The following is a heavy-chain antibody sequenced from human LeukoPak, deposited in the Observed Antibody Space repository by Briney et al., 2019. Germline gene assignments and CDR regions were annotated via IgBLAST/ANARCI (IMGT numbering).Heavy chain of an antibody. V-gene: IGHV3-74*01. CDR2: INSDGSST. CDR1: GFTFSSYW. J-gene: IGHJ4*02. CDR3: ARDRRSSNWYVEFDY. D-gene: IGHD6-13*01. Sequence: GGSLRLSCAASGFTFSSYWMHWVRQAPGKGLVWVSRINSDGSSTSYADSVKGRFTISRDNAKNTLYLQMNSLRDEDTAVYYCARDRRSSNWYVEFDYWGQGTLVTVSS.